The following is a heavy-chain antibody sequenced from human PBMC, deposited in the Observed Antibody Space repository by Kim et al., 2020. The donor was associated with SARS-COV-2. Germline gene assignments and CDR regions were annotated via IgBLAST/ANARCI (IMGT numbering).Heavy chain of an antibody. CDR1: GFTFSSYG. Sequence: GGSLRLSCAASGFTFSSYGMHWVRQAPGKGLEWVAVISYDGSNKYYADSVKGRFTISRDNSKNTLYLQMNSLRAEDTAVYYCARDWDTAMVTVSYGPDNWGQGTLVTVS. D-gene: IGHD5-18*01. CDR3: ARDWDTAMVTVSYGPDN. V-gene: IGHV3-33*05. J-gene: IGHJ4*02. CDR2: ISYDGSNK.